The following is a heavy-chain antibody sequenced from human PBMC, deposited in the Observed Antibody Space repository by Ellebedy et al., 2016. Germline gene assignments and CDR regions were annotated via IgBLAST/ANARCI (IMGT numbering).Heavy chain of an antibody. CDR1: GFTFSSYA. D-gene: IGHD2-15*01. J-gene: IGHJ6*02. V-gene: IGHV3-23*01. CDR3: AREDCSDGNCYGAYYYYGMDV. Sequence: GESLKISCAASGFTFSSYAMSWVRQAPGKGLEWVSGISGSGGSTYYADSVKGRFTISRDNSKNTLYLQMNSLRAEDTAVYFCAREDCSDGNCYGAYYYYGMDVWGQGTTVTVSS. CDR2: ISGSGGST.